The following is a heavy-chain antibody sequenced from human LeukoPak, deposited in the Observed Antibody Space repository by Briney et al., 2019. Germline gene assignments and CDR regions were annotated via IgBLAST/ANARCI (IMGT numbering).Heavy chain of an antibody. Sequence: SQTLSLTCAISGDSVSSNSVAWKWIRQSPSRGLEWLGRTYYRSKWYNDYAVSVKSRITINPDASKNQFSLHLNSVTPEDMAVYYCARLRESFTMMENFDYWGQGTLVTVSS. CDR3: ARLRESFTMMENFDY. D-gene: IGHD3-22*01. J-gene: IGHJ4*02. V-gene: IGHV6-1*01. CDR2: TYYRSKWYN. CDR1: GDSVSSNSVA.